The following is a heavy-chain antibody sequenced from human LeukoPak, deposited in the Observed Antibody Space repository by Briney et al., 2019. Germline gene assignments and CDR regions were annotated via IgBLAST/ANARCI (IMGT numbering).Heavy chain of an antibody. CDR1: GGTFSSYA. CDR2: IIPIVGTA. CDR3: ARGGSVTYYFDY. V-gene: IGHV1-69*13. J-gene: IGHJ4*02. Sequence: SVKVSCKASGGTFSSYAISWVRQAPGQGLEWMGGIIPIVGTANYAQRFQGRVTITADESTSTAHMELSSLRSEDTAVYYCARGGSVTYYFDYWGQGTLVTVSS. D-gene: IGHD4-17*01.